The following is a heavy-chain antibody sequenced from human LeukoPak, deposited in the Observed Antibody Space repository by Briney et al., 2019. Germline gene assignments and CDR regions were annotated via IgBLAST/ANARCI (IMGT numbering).Heavy chain of an antibody. CDR1: GYTLTELS. CDR3: ATDPSQLAPFDY. D-gene: IGHD6-6*01. J-gene: IGHJ4*02. Sequence: ASVKVSCKVSGYTLTELSMHWVRQAPGKGREWMGGFDPEDGETIYAQKFQGRVTMTEDTSTDTAYMELSSLRSEDTAVYYCATDPSQLAPFDYWGQGTLVTVSS. V-gene: IGHV1-24*01. CDR2: FDPEDGET.